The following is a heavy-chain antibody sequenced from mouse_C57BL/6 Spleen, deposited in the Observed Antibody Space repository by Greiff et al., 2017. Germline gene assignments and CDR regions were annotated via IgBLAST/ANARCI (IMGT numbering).Heavy chain of an antibody. CDR2: IDPETGGT. V-gene: IGHV1-15*01. J-gene: IGHJ4*01. CDR3: TKGTTVVEGAMDY. Sequence: VQLQQSGAELVRPGASVTLSCKASGYPFTDYEMHWVKQTPVHGLEWIGAIDPETGGTAYNPKFKGKARLTADKSSSTAYMELRSLTSEDSAVYYCTKGTTVVEGAMDYWGQGTSVTGSS. D-gene: IGHD1-1*01. CDR1: GYPFTDYE.